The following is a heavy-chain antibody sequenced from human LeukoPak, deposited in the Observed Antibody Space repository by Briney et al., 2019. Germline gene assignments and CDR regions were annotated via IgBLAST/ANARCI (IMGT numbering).Heavy chain of an antibody. Sequence: VSVKVSCKASGYTFTGCYMHWVRQAPGQGLEWMGWINPNSGGTNYAQKFQGRVTMTRDTSISTAYMELSRLRSDDTAVYYCARVLTFGGVIVISYFDYWGQGTLVTVSS. D-gene: IGHD3-16*02. J-gene: IGHJ4*02. CDR3: ARVLTFGGVIVISYFDY. V-gene: IGHV1-2*02. CDR2: INPNSGGT. CDR1: GYTFTGCY.